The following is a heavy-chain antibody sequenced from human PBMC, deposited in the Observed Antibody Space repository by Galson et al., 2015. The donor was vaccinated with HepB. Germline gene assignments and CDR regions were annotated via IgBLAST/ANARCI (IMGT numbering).Heavy chain of an antibody. J-gene: IGHJ5*02. V-gene: IGHV3-30*18. CDR2: TSNDETFK. CDR1: GFPFSNNG. D-gene: IGHD3-22*01. CDR3: VKGCEVGCKTIVLDP. Sequence: LRLSCAASGFPFSNNGMHWVRQAPGKGLEWVAVTSNDETFKKYADSVKGRFTISRDNSKNTLYLQLNSLRPGDTAVYYCVKGCEVGCKTIVLDPWGQGTLVTVSS.